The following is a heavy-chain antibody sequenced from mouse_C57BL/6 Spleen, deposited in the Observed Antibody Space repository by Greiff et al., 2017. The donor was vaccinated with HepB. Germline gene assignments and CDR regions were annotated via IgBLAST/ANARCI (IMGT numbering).Heavy chain of an antibody. CDR2: INPNNGGT. J-gene: IGHJ3*01. V-gene: IGHV1-18*01. CDR3: ARFEAWFAY. CDR1: GYTFTDYN. Sequence: EVQLQQSGPELVKPGASVKIPCKASGYTFTDYNMDWVKQSHGKSLEWIGDINPNNGGTIYNQKFKGKATLTVDKSSSTAYMEHRSLTSEYTAVYYCARFEAWFAYWGQGTLVTVSA.